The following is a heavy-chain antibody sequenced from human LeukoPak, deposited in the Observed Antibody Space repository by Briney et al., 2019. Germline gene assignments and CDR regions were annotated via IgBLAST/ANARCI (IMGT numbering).Heavy chain of an antibody. Sequence: GESLKISCKGSGYSFTSYWIGWVRQLPGKGLEWMGIIYPGDSDTRYSPSFQGQVTISADKSISTASLQWSSLKASDTAMYYCARSTVDIVATNYGMDVWGQGTTVTVSS. CDR2: IYPGDSDT. D-gene: IGHD5-12*01. CDR3: ARSTVDIVATNYGMDV. V-gene: IGHV5-51*01. CDR1: GYSFTSYW. J-gene: IGHJ6*02.